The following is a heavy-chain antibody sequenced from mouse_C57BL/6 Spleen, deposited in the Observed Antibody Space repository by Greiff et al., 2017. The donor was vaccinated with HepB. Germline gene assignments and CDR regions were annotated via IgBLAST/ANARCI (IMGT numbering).Heavy chain of an antibody. D-gene: IGHD1-1*01. CDR2: INPSSGYT. CDR3: AREGSPITTVGATHWYFDV. Sequence: QVQLQQSGAELAKPGASVKLSCKASGYTFTSYWMHWVKQRPGQGLEWIGYINPSSGYTKYNQKFKDKATLTADKSSSTAYMQLSSLTYVDSAVYYCAREGSPITTVGATHWYFDVWGTGTTVTFSS. CDR1: GYTFTSYW. V-gene: IGHV1-7*01. J-gene: IGHJ1*03.